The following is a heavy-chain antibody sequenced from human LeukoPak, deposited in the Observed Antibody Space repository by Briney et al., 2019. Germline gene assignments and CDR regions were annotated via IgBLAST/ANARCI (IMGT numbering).Heavy chain of an antibody. CDR2: IYSGGST. Sequence: GGSLRLSCAASGFTVSSNYMSWVRQAPGKGLEWVSVIYSGGSTYYADSVKGRFTISRDNSKNTLYLQMNSLRAEDTAVYCCARAPPYYYDSSGYLFGEAFDIWGQGTMVTVSS. CDR3: ARAPPYYYDSSGYLFGEAFDI. CDR1: GFTVSSNY. D-gene: IGHD3-22*01. V-gene: IGHV3-53*01. J-gene: IGHJ3*02.